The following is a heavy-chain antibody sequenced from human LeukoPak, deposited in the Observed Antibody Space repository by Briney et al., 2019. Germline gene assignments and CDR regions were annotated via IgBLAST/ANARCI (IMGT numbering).Heavy chain of an antibody. CDR3: AREIGYCSSTSCSETLHYYFDY. Sequence: SVKVSCKASGGTFSSYAISWVRQAPGQGLEWMGGIIPIFGTANYAQKFQGRVTITADESTSTAYMELSSLRSEDTAVYYCAREIGYCSSTSCSETLHYYFDYWGQGTLVTVSS. CDR1: GGTFSSYA. V-gene: IGHV1-69*13. D-gene: IGHD2-2*01. CDR2: IIPIFGTA. J-gene: IGHJ4*02.